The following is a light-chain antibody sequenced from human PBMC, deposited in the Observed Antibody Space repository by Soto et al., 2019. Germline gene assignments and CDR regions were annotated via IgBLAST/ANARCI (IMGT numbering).Light chain of an antibody. CDR3: MQSLQTVA. Sequence: DIVMTQSPLSLPVTPGEPASISCGSSQTLLHSNGYNYLDWYLQKPGQSPRLLIYLGSNRASGVPDRFSGSGSGTDFTLKISRVEAEDVGVYYCMQSLQTVAFGQGTKVDIK. V-gene: IGKV2-28*01. J-gene: IGKJ1*01. CDR2: LGS. CDR1: QTLLHSNGYNY.